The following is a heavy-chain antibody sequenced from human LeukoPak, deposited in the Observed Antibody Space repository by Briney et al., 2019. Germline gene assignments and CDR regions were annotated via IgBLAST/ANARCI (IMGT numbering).Heavy chain of an antibody. CDR3: ARDSGRRGYPEYSFDY. Sequence: PSETLSLTCTVSGGSIGTYYWSWIRQPAGKGLEWIGRIYTSGNTKYNPSLKSRVTISVDTYKNQFSLKLTSLTAADTAIYYCARDSGRRGYPEYSFDYWGQGTLVTVSS. D-gene: IGHD3-10*01. CDR1: GGSIGTYY. CDR2: IYTSGNT. J-gene: IGHJ4*02. V-gene: IGHV4-4*07.